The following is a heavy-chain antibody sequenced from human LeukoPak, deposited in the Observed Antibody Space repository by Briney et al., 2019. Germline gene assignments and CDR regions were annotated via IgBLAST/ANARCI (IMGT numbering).Heavy chain of an antibody. D-gene: IGHD5-18*01. CDR3: ARGGGYSYGYAFDI. CDR2: INSDESIT. CDR1: GFTFSSYW. J-gene: IGHJ3*02. Sequence: GGSLRLSCAASGFTFSSYWMHWVRQAPGKGLVWVSRINSDESITTYADSVKGRFTISRDNAKNSLYLQMNSLRAEDTAVYYCARGGGYSYGYAFDIWGQGTMVTVSS. V-gene: IGHV3-74*03.